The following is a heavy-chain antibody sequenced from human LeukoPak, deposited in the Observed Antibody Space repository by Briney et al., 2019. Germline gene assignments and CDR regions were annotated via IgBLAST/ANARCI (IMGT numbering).Heavy chain of an antibody. CDR3: ARGPRITIFGVVMANDAFDI. Sequence: ASVKVSCKASGYTFTNYGISWVRQAPGQGLEWMGWINPKSGGTVYAQKFQGRVTMTRDTSSSTAYKELSRLRFDDTVVYYCARGPRITIFGVVMANDAFDIWGQGTMVTVSS. V-gene: IGHV1-2*02. J-gene: IGHJ3*02. CDR1: GYTFTNYG. D-gene: IGHD3-3*01. CDR2: INPKSGGT.